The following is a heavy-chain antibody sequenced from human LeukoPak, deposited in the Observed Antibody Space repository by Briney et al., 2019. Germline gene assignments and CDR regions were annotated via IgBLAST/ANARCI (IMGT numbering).Heavy chain of an antibody. J-gene: IGHJ4*02. CDR1: GFTFSSYG. CDR3: ARGDYPKRYYFDY. V-gene: IGHV3-30*19. D-gene: IGHD4-11*01. CDR2: ISYDGSNK. Sequence: GGSLRLSCAASGFTFSSYGMHWVRQAPGKGLEWVAVISYDGSNKYYADSVKGRFTISRDNSKNTLYLQMNSLRAEDTAVYYCARGDYPKRYYFDYWGQGTLVTVSS.